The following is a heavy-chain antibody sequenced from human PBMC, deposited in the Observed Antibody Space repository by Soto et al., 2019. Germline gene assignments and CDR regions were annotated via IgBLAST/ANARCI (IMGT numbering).Heavy chain of an antibody. CDR3: ARDQGVPAAGITWFDT. V-gene: IGHV4-4*07. Sequence: SETLSLTCIVSGASMNSYHWSWIRQPAGKGLEWIGHIHSSGSTNYNPSLKSRVTMSVDPSKNQFSLRLMSLTAADTAVYYCARDQGVPAAGITWFDTWGQGSLVTVSS. CDR2: IHSSGST. J-gene: IGHJ5*02. CDR1: GASMNSYH. D-gene: IGHD6-13*01.